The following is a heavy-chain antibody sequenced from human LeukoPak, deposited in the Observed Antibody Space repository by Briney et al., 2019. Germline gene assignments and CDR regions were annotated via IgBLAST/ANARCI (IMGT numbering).Heavy chain of an antibody. Sequence: PGGSLRLSCAASGFTFSSYSMNWVRQAPGKGLEWVSSISSSSSHIYYADSVKGRFTISRDNAKNSLYLQMNSLRAEDTAVYYCARCLGYCSGGSCFSLYYYYGMDVWGQGTTVTVSS. CDR1: GFTFSSYS. D-gene: IGHD2-15*01. CDR3: ARCLGYCSGGSCFSLYYYYGMDV. CDR2: ISSSSSHI. V-gene: IGHV3-21*01. J-gene: IGHJ6*02.